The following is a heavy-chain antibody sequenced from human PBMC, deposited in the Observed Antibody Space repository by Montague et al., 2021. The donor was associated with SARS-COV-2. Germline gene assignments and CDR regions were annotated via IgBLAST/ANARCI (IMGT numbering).Heavy chain of an antibody. V-gene: IGHV4-39*01. Sequence: SETLSLTCTVSGGSISSSSYYWGWIRQPPGKGLEWIGYIYYSGSTYYNPSLKSRVTISVDTSKNSFSLKLSSVTAADTAVYYCARQPTRGITIFGVGTDYGMDVWGQGTTVTVSS. CDR1: GGSISSSSYY. J-gene: IGHJ6*02. CDR3: ARQPTRGITIFGVGTDYGMDV. CDR2: IYYSGST. D-gene: IGHD3-3*01.